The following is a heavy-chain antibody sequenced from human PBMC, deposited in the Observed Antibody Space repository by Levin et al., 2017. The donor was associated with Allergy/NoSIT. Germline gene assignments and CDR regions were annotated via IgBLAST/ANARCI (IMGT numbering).Heavy chain of an antibody. Sequence: SETLSLTCTVSGGSISSYYWSWIRQPAGKGLEWIGRIYTSGSTNYNPSLKSRVTMSVDTSKNQFSLKLSSVTAADTAVYYCAREASIGIAAAGTGWFDPWGQGTLVTVSS. J-gene: IGHJ5*02. D-gene: IGHD6-13*01. CDR3: AREASIGIAAAGTGWFDP. V-gene: IGHV4-4*07. CDR2: IYTSGST. CDR1: GGSISSYY.